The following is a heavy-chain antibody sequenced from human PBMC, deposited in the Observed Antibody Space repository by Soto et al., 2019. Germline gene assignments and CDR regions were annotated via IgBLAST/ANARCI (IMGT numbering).Heavy chain of an antibody. CDR3: ARDHYDSSRYYSHDAFDI. CDR2: INPSGGST. V-gene: IGHV1-46*01. D-gene: IGHD3-22*01. CDR1: GYTFTSYY. J-gene: IGHJ3*02. Sequence: ASVKVSCKASGYTFTSYYMHWVRQAPGQGLEWMGIINPSGGSTSYAQKFQGRVTMTRDTSTSTVYMELSSLRSEDTAVYYCARDHYDSSRYYSHDAFDIWGQGTMVTVSS.